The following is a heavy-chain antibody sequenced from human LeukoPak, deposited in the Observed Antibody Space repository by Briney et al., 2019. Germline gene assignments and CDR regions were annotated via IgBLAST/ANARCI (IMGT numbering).Heavy chain of an antibody. CDR3: ARAQSVLRYFDWLLYY. D-gene: IGHD3-9*01. CDR1: GFTFSDYY. V-gene: IGHV3-11*01. Sequence: GGSLRLSCAASGFTFSDYYMSLIRQAPGKGLEWVSYISSSGSAIYYADSVKGRFTISRDNAKNSLYLQMNSLRAEDTAVYYCARAQSVLRYFDWLLYYWGQGTLVTVSS. CDR2: ISSSGSAI. J-gene: IGHJ4*02.